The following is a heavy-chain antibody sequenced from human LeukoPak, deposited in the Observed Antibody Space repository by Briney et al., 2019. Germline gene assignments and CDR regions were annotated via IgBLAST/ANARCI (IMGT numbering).Heavy chain of an antibody. V-gene: IGHV3-21*01. Sequence: GGSLRLSCAASGFTFNNYYMSWIRQAPGKGLEWVSSISSSSSYIYYADSVKGRFTISRDNAKNSLYLQMNSLRAEDTAVYYCASLIDSSGYYGYWGQGTLVTVSS. D-gene: IGHD3-22*01. CDR1: GFTFNNYY. J-gene: IGHJ4*02. CDR3: ASLIDSSGYYGY. CDR2: ISSSSSYI.